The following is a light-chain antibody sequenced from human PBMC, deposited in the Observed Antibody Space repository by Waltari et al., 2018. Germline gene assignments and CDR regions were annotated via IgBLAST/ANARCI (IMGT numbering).Light chain of an antibody. Sequence: SYELTQPPSLSVAPGMTALITCGGDNLGSKSVQWYQRKPGQAPVLVISYDKDRPSGIPERFSGSNSGNTATLTISRVEAGDEGDYYCQVWDANNEPGVFGTGTEVTVL. J-gene: IGLJ1*01. CDR3: QVWDANNEPGV. V-gene: IGLV3-21*04. CDR2: YDK. CDR1: NLGSKS.